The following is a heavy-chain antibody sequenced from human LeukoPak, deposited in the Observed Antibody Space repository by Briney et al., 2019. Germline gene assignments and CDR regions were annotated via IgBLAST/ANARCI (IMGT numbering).Heavy chain of an antibody. CDR1: GFTFSSYG. Sequence: GGSLRLSCAASGFTFSSYGMHWVRQAPGKGLEWVAVISYDGSNKYYADSVKGRFTISRDNAKNSLYLQMNSLRAEETAVYYCAGTMVRGVIREYYFDYWGQGTLVTVSS. CDR2: ISYDGSNK. V-gene: IGHV3-30*03. J-gene: IGHJ4*02. D-gene: IGHD3-10*01. CDR3: AGTMVRGVIREYYFDY.